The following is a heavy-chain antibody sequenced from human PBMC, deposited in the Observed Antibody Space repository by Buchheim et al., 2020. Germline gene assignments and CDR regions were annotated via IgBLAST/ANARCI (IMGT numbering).Heavy chain of an antibody. CDR1: GGSISSDCW. CDR3: ARIPYYYYAMDV. Sequence: QVQLQESGPGLVKPSGTLSLTCAISGGSISSDCWWTWVRQSPGKGLEWIGEIHHSGITNSNPSLQSRVTVSPDKAKNQVSLKVISVTAADTAVYFCARIPYYYYAMDVWGQGTT. V-gene: IGHV4-4*02. J-gene: IGHJ6*02. CDR2: IHHSGIT.